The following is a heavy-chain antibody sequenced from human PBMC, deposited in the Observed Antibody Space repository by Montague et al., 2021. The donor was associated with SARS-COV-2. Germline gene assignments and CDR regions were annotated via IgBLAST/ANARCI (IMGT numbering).Heavy chain of an antibody. CDR3: ARGSFGMGAFDI. CDR1: GGSISSYY. CDR2: IYYSRST. Sequence: SETRSLTCTVSGGSISSYYWSWIRQPPGKGLEWIGYIYYSRSTNYNPSLKSRVTISVDTSKNQFSLKVRSVTAADTAVYYCARGSFGMGAFDIWGQGTMVTVSS. J-gene: IGHJ3*02. V-gene: IGHV4-59*08. D-gene: IGHD1-14*01.